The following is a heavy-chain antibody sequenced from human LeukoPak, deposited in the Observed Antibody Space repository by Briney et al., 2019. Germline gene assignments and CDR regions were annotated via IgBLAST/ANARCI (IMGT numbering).Heavy chain of an antibody. CDR2: IWYDGSNK. CDR1: GFTFSSYG. V-gene: IGHV3-33*01. CDR3: ARDSGSSRGLDY. D-gene: IGHD1-26*01. J-gene: IGHJ4*02. Sequence: PGGSLRLSCAASGFTFSSYGMHWVRQAPGKGLEWVAVIWYDGSNKYYADSVKGRFTISRDNSKNTLYLQMNSLRAEDTAVYYCARDSGSSRGLDYWGQGTLVTVSS.